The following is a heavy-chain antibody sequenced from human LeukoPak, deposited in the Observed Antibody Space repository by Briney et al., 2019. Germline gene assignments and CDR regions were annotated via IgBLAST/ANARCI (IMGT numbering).Heavy chain of an antibody. Sequence: GGSLRLSCAASGFTFSSYSMNWVRQAPGKGLEWISSISSSSSYIYYADSVKGRFTISRDNAKNSLYLQMNSLRAEDTAVYYCARDWPTIAAAGTIPEYFQHWGQGTLVTVSS. CDR2: ISSSSSYI. J-gene: IGHJ1*01. V-gene: IGHV3-21*01. CDR3: ARDWPTIAAAGTIPEYFQH. D-gene: IGHD6-13*01. CDR1: GFTFSSYS.